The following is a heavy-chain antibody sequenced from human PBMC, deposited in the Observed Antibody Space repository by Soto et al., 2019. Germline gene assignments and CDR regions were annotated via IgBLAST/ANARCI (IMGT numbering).Heavy chain of an antibody. V-gene: IGHV1-18*01. CDR2: ISAYNGNT. D-gene: IGHD3-16*01. CDR3: ASGGTPIDY. Sequence: QVQLVQSGAEVKKPGASVKVSCKASGYTFTNVGISWVRQAPGQGLGWMGWISAYNGNTNYAQKFQGRITMTTDTSTSTAYMEVRSLRFDDTAVYYGASGGTPIDYWGQGTLVTVSS. CDR1: GYTFTNVG. J-gene: IGHJ4*02.